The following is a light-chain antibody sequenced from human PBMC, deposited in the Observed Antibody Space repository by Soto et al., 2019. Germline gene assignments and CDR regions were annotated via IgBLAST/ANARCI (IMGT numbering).Light chain of an antibody. CDR3: QQYNNWPIT. CDR2: GAS. V-gene: IGKV3-15*01. J-gene: IGKJ5*01. CDR1: QSVSSN. Sequence: EIGMTQSPATLSVSPGERATLSCRASQSVSSNLAWYQHKPGQAPRLLISGASTRATGIPARLSGSGSGTEFTLTISSLQSEDFAVYYCQQYNNWPITFGQGTRLEIK.